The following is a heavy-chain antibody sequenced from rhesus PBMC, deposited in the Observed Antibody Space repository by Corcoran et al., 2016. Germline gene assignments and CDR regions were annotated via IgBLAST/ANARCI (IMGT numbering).Heavy chain of an antibody. CDR1: GASLSTYW. D-gene: IGHD3-28*01. J-gene: IGHJ6*01. Sequence: QVPLQESGPGLGKPSETLALTCAVHGASLSTYWGTWIRQPHGRGREGEGEINGNSGSTNYNPSLKRRVTLSKDASRNQFSLKLSSVTAADTAVYYCARAPYDSGYYKIYYGLDSWGQGVVVTVSS. CDR2: INGNSGST. V-gene: IGHV4-80*01. CDR3: ARAPYDSGYYKIYYGLDS.